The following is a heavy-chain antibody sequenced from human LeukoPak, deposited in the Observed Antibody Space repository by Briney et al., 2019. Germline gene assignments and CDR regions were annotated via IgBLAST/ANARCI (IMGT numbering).Heavy chain of an antibody. Sequence: PSETLSLTCAVYGGSFSGYYWSWIRQPPGKGLEWIGEINHSGSTNYNPSLKSRVTISVDTSKNQFSLKLTSVTAADTAVYCCARNNIAVDSTTFDYWGQGTLVTVSS. CDR2: INHSGST. D-gene: IGHD6-19*01. CDR3: ARNNIAVDSTTFDY. CDR1: GGSFSGYY. J-gene: IGHJ4*02. V-gene: IGHV4-34*01.